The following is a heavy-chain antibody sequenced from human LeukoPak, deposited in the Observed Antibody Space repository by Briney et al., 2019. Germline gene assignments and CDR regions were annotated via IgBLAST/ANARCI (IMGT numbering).Heavy chain of an antibody. D-gene: IGHD2-8*01. Sequence: ASVKVSCKASGYTFTSYGISWVRQAPGQGLEWMGWISAYNGNTNYAQKLQGRVTMATDTSTSTAYMELRSLRSDDTAVYYCAGGLMGSGLNWFDPWGQGTLVTVSS. CDR3: AGGLMGSGLNWFDP. CDR2: ISAYNGNT. CDR1: GYTFTSYG. V-gene: IGHV1-18*01. J-gene: IGHJ5*02.